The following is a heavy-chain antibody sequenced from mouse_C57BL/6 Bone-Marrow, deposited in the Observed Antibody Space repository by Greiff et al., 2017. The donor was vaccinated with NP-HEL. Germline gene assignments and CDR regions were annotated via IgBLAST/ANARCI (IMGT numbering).Heavy chain of an antibody. V-gene: IGHV1-64*01. Sequence: QVQLQQPGAELVKPGASVKLSCKASGYTFTSYWMHWVKQRPGQGLEWIGMIHPNSGSTNYNEKFKSKATLTVDKSSSTAYMQLSSLTSEDSAVYYCGGRKEYDGYSPRFAYWGQGTPVTVSA. CDR2: IHPNSGST. CDR3: GGRKEYDGYSPRFAY. D-gene: IGHD2-3*01. CDR1: GYTFTSYW. J-gene: IGHJ3*01.